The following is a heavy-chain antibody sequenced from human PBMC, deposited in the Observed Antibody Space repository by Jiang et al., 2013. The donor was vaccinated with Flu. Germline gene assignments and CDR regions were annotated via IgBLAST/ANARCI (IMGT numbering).Heavy chain of an antibody. CDR2: TYYRSKWYS. Sequence: QTLSLTCAISGDSVSSNNVAWNWIRQSPSRGLEWLGRTYYRSKWYSDYAMSVKSRITVNPDTSKNQFSLQLNSMTPEDAAVYYCTRDWGGLDVWGQGTTVTVSS. D-gene: IGHD3-16*01. CDR3: TRDWGGLDV. V-gene: IGHV6-1*01. J-gene: IGHJ6*02. CDR1: GDSVSSNNVA.